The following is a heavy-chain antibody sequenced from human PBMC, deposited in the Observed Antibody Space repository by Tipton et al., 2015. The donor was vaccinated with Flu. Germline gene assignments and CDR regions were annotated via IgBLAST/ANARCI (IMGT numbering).Heavy chain of an antibody. CDR3: ARDGHYAGANRAPDY. V-gene: IGHV4-38-2*02. Sequence: LRLSCDVFGYSISSGYDWGWIRQPPGKGLEWIGSIHGTGVRYYNPSLQSRITMSVDTSTNQFSLNLSSVTAADTAVYYCARDGHYAGANRAPDYWGQGTLVTVSS. J-gene: IGHJ4*02. D-gene: IGHD4/OR15-4a*01. CDR1: GYSISSGYD. CDR2: IHGTGVR.